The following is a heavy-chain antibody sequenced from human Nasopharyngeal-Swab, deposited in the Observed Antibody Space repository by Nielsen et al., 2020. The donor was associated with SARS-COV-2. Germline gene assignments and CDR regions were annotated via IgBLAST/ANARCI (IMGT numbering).Heavy chain of an antibody. CDR3: ARHLRRWLQLRPDAFDI. V-gene: IGHV4-59*08. Sequence: SETLSLTCTVSGGSIKSYYWSWVRQPPGKGLEWIGNFFYSGTPNYNPSLKSRVTISVDAPRNQFSLRLNSVTAADTAVYYCARHLRRWLQLRPDAFDIWGQGTMVTVSS. CDR2: FFYSGTP. CDR1: GGSIKSYY. J-gene: IGHJ3*02. D-gene: IGHD5-24*01.